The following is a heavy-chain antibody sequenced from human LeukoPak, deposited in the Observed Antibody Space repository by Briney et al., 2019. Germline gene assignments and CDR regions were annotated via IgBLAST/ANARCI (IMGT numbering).Heavy chain of an antibody. CDR3: TGQSSNTNYDFDN. Sequence: PSETLSLTCTVSSASITSFYWGWIRQPPGKGLEWIGYIHYTGNTNYNPSLSSRVTMSVDMSKNQFSLNLNSVTAADTAVHYCTGQSSNTNYDFDNWGQGSPVIVSS. D-gene: IGHD3-3*01. V-gene: IGHV4-59*01. CDR2: IHYTGNT. CDR1: SASITSFY. J-gene: IGHJ4*02.